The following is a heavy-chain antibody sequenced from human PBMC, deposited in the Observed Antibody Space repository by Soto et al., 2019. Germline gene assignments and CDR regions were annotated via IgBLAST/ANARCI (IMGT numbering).Heavy chain of an antibody. CDR3: ATSAYCSGGSCYLYDY. Sequence: EVQLVESGGGLVQPGGSLRLSCAASGFTFSSYSMNWVRQAPGKGLEWVSSISSSSTYIYYADSVRGRFTISRDNAKNSLYLQMNSLRAEDTAVYYCATSAYCSGGSCYLYDYWGQGTLVTVSS. CDR1: GFTFSSYS. J-gene: IGHJ4*02. D-gene: IGHD2-15*01. CDR2: ISSSSTYI. V-gene: IGHV3-21*01.